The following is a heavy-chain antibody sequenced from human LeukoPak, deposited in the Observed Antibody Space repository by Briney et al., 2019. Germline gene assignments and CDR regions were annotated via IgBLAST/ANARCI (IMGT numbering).Heavy chain of an antibody. CDR1: GGSIGGHTFY. CDR2: IYYNGNT. Sequence: SETLSLTCNVSGGSIGGHTFYWDWIRQPPGKGLEWIATIYYNGNTFYNPSLKSRVAISIDMSRSQFSLHLSSVTAADTAIYYCARLTALAGHRGAFDIWGPGTMVTVSS. D-gene: IGHD6-19*01. CDR3: ARLTALAGHRGAFDI. J-gene: IGHJ3*02. V-gene: IGHV4-39*01.